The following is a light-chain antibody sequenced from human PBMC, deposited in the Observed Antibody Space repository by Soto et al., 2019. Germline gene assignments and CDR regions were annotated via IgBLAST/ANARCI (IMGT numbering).Light chain of an antibody. CDR3: QQYYSYPERT. CDR2: AAS. CDR1: QGISSY. V-gene: IGKV1-8*01. J-gene: IGKJ1*01. Sequence: AIRMTQSPSSLSASTGDRVTITCRASQGISSYLAWYQQKPGKAPKLLIYAASTLQSGVPSRFSGSGSGTDFTLTNSCLQSEDFATYYCQQYYSYPERTFGQGTKVEIK.